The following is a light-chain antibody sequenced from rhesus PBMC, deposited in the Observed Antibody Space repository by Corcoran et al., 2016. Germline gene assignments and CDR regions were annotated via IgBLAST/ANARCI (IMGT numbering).Light chain of an antibody. CDR3: SAWVSSLSADV. J-gene: IGLJ6*01. CDR1: SNNVGNQG. CDR2: RNN. Sequence: QAGLTQPHSVSKGLRQTATLTCPGNSNNVGNQGAAWLQQHQGHPPKLLSYRNNNQPSGIPVRFSASRSGNTTSLTITGLQPEYEADYYCSAWVSSLSADVFGSGTKLTVL. V-gene: IGLV10-114*01.